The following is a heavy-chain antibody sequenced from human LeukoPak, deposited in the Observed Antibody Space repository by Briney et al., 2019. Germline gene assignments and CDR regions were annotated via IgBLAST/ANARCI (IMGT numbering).Heavy chain of an antibody. J-gene: IGHJ4*02. V-gene: IGHV4-59*08. D-gene: IGHD4-23*01. Sequence: SQALSLTCTVSGGSISSYYWSWIRQPPGKGREWIGYVHYSGNTNYNPSLKSRVTVSADTSKDHRALKLSSVTAADTAVYYCARHPDYGGNFDSWGQGTLVTVSS. CDR1: GGSISSYY. CDR3: ARHPDYGGNFDS. CDR2: VHYSGNT.